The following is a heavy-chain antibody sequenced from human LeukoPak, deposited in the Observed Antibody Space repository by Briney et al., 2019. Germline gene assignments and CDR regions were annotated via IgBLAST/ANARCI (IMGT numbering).Heavy chain of an antibody. CDR1: GGSISSGDYY. CDR3: AGGWEITFGGVIVSPPFDY. J-gene: IGHJ4*02. CDR2: IYYSGST. V-gene: IGHV4-30-4*01. Sequence: SETLSLTCTVSGGSISSGDYYWRWIRQPPGKGLEWIGYIYYSGSTYYNPSLKSRVTISVDTSKNQFFLKLSSVTAADTAVYYCAGGWEITFGGVIVSPPFDYWGQGTLVTVSS. D-gene: IGHD3-16*02.